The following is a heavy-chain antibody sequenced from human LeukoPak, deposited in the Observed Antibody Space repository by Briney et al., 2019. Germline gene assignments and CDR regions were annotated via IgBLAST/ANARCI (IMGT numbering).Heavy chain of an antibody. D-gene: IGHD6-19*01. CDR1: GGSISSYY. CDR2: IYYSGST. J-gene: IGHJ4*02. V-gene: IGHV4-59*01. Sequence: PSETLSLTCTVSGGSISSYYWSWIRQTPGKGLEWIGYIYYSGSTNYNPSLKSRVTISVDTSKNQVSLKLSSVTAADTAVYYCARDSYIYSSGWHHFDYWGQGTLVTVSS. CDR3: ARDSYIYSSGWHHFDY.